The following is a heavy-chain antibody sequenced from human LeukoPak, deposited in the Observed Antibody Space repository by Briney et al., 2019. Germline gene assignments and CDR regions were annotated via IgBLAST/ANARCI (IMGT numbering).Heavy chain of an antibody. J-gene: IGHJ3*02. V-gene: IGHV3-11*04. Sequence: GGSLRLSCAASGFTFSDYYMSWIRQAPGKGLEWVSYISSSSSTIYYADSVKGRFTISRDNAKNSLYLQMNSLRAEDTAVYYCARVWSYDFWRAWGAFDIWGQGTMVTVSS. D-gene: IGHD3-3*01. CDR2: ISSSSSTI. CDR3: ARVWSYDFWRAWGAFDI. CDR1: GFTFSDYY.